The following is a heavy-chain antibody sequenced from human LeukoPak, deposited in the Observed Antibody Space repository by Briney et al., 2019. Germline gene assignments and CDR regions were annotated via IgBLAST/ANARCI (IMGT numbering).Heavy chain of an antibody. Sequence: PSETLSLTCAVSGGSVSSGGYSWNWIRQPPGKGLELIGYIYDSGSTYYNPSLNNRVTISIDRSKNQFSLNLTSVIAADTAVYYCARVGDQSSSWKYFPHWGPGTLVTVSS. CDR3: ARVGDQSSSWKYFPH. J-gene: IGHJ1*01. V-gene: IGHV4-30-2*01. CDR1: GGSVSSGGYS. D-gene: IGHD6-13*01. CDR2: IYDSGST.